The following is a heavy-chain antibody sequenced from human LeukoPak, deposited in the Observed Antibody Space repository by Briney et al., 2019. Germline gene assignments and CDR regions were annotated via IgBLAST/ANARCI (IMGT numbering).Heavy chain of an antibody. CDR3: AKERDFSGGAAGPHFDY. Sequence: PGGSLRLSCAASGFTFSSYAMSWVRQAPGKGLEWVSAISGSGGSTYYADSVKGRFTISRDNSKNTLYLQMNSLRAEDTAVYYCAKERDFSGGAAGPHFDYWGQGTLVTVSS. D-gene: IGHD3-16*01. CDR2: ISGSGGST. J-gene: IGHJ4*02. V-gene: IGHV3-23*01. CDR1: GFTFSSYA.